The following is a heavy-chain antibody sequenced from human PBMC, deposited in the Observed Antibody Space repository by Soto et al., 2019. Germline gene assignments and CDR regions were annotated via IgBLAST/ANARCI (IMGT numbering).Heavy chain of an antibody. CDR2: ISYDGGNK. V-gene: IGHV3-30*03. Sequence: QVQLVESGGGVVQPGRSLRLSCAASGFTFSRSGIHWVRQAPGKGLEWVAVISYDGGNKYYVDSVKGLFTISRDNSKNTLYLQMNSLRAEDTAVYYCATDFSGWYGSSEYGFWGQGTLVTVSS. CDR1: GFTFSRSG. D-gene: IGHD6-19*01. CDR3: ATDFSGWYGSSEYGF. J-gene: IGHJ4*02.